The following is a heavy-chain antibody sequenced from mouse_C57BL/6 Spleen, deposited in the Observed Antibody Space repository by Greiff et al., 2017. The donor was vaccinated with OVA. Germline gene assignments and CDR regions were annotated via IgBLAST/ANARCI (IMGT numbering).Heavy chain of an antibody. Sequence: EVKVVESGAELVRPGASVKLSCTASGFNIKDDYMHWVKQRPEQGLEWIGWIDPENGDTEYASKFQGKATITADTSSNTAYLQLSSLTSEDTAVYYCTTGGSTPDYWGQGTTLTVSS. D-gene: IGHD1-1*01. CDR3: TTGGSTPDY. V-gene: IGHV14-4*01. CDR1: GFNIKDDY. J-gene: IGHJ2*01. CDR2: IDPENGDT.